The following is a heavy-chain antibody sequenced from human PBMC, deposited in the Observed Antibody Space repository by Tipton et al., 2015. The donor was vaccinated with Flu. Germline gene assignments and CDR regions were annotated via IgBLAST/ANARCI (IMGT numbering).Heavy chain of an antibody. J-gene: IGHJ6*04. CDR1: GGSISSSSYY. CDR2: IYYSGST. CDR3: ARDSPQFSSFITMVRGVMLDV. D-gene: IGHD3-10*01. V-gene: IGHV4-39*07. Sequence: TLSLTCTVSGGSISSSSYYWGWIRQPPGKGLEWIGSIYYSGSTYYNPSLKSRVTISVDTSKNQFSLKLSSVTAADTAVYYCARDSPQFSSFITMVRGVMLDVWGKGTTVTVSS.